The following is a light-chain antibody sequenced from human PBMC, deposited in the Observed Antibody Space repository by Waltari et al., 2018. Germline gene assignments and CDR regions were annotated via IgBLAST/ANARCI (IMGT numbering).Light chain of an antibody. CDR2: DDN. CDR1: NANIGSGYD. CDR3: QSYDSGLSARV. Sequence: QSVLTQPPSVSGAPGQTVTISCTGGNANIGSGYDVHWYQCLPGIAPKLLIYDDNHRPSGVTDRFARAKSGPSASLAITGLQAEDEADYYCQSYDSGLSARVFGGGTKLTVL. J-gene: IGLJ3*02. V-gene: IGLV1-40*01.